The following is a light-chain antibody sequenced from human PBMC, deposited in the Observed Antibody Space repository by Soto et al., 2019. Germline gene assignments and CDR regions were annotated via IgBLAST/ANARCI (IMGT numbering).Light chain of an antibody. CDR1: QSIGRW. V-gene: IGKV1-5*01. J-gene: IGKJ1*01. CDR3: QQYNTYSPERT. Sequence: DIQMTQSPSTLSAFVGDRVTITCRASQSIGRWLAWYQQKPGKAPKLLIYDASSLESGVPSRFSGSGSGTEFTLTISSLQPDDFATYYGQQYNTYSPERTFGQGIKVEV. CDR2: DAS.